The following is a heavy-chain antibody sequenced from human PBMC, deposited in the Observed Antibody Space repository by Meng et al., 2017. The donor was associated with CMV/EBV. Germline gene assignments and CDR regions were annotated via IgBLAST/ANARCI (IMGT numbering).Heavy chain of an antibody. J-gene: IGHJ2*01. CDR3: ARIIVTVYDFWSNQREYFDL. CDR2: IYYSGST. CDR1: GGSISSSSYY. Sequence: SETLSLTCTVSGGSISSSSYYWGWIRQPPGKGLEWIGSIYYSGSTYYNPSLKSRVTISVDTSKNQFSLKPSSVTAADTAVYYCARIIVTVYDFWSNQREYFDLWGRGTLVTVSS. D-gene: IGHD3-3*01. V-gene: IGHV4-39*01.